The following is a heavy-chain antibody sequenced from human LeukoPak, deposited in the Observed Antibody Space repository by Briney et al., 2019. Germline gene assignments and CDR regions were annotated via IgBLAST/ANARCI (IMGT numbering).Heavy chain of an antibody. D-gene: IGHD6-19*01. J-gene: IGHJ4*02. CDR3: AKVRGTYRSGYFFAY. CDR1: GLTFDNYA. CDR2: ISWNSGYI. Sequence: GRSLRLSCAASGLTFDNYARHWVRQAPGKGLEGLSGISWNSGYIGYADSVKGRFTISRDNAKKALDLQMNSLRAADTAFSYCAKVRGTYRSGYFFAYWGQGTLVTVSS. V-gene: IGHV3-9*01.